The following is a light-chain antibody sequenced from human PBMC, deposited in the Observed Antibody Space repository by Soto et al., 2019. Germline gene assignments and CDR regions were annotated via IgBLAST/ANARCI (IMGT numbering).Light chain of an antibody. CDR3: QQYNNWPGT. Sequence: EIVMTQSPATLSVSPGERATLSCRASQSVSSNLAWYQQKPGQAPRLLIYDASTRATGIPDRFSGSGSGKEFTLTIRSLQSEDFAVYYCQQYNNWPGTFGQGNTADI. CDR2: DAS. CDR1: QSVSSN. J-gene: IGKJ1*01. V-gene: IGKV3-15*01.